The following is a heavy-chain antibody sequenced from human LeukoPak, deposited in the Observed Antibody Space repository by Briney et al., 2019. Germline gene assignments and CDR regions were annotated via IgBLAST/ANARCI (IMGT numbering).Heavy chain of an antibody. CDR3: ARDDHQSYYYCGMDV. CDR2: IYTSGST. CDR1: GGSISSGSYY. V-gene: IGHV4-61*02. J-gene: IGHJ6*02. Sequence: PSQTLSLTCTVSGGSISSGSYYWSWIRQPAGKGLEWIGRIYTSGSTNYNPSLKSRVTISVDTSKNQFSLKLSSVTAADTAVYYCARDDHQSYYYCGMDVWGQGTTVTVSS. D-gene: IGHD1-14*01.